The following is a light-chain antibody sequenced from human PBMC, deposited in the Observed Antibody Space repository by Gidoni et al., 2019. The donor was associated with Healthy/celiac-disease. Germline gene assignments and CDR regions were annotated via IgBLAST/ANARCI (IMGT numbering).Light chain of an antibody. CDR1: SNIGNND. CDR2: DNN. Sequence: SNIGNNDVSWYQQLPGTAPKLLIYDNNKRPSGIPDRFSGSKSGTSATLGITGLQTGDEADYYCGTWDSSLSALWVFGGGTKLTVL. J-gene: IGLJ3*02. CDR3: GTWDSSLSALWV. V-gene: IGLV1-51*01.